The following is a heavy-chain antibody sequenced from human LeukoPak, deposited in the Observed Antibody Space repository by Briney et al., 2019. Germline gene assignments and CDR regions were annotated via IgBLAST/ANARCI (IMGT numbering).Heavy chain of an antibody. CDR2: FDPEDGET. D-gene: IGHD6-13*01. Sequence: ASVKVSCKVSGYTLTELSMHWVRQAPGKGLEWMGGFDPEDGETIYAQKFQGRVTMAEDTSTDTAYMELSSLRSEDTAVYYCATEKAAAEWGAFDIWGQGTMVTVSS. CDR1: GYTLTELS. J-gene: IGHJ3*02. CDR3: ATEKAAAEWGAFDI. V-gene: IGHV1-24*01.